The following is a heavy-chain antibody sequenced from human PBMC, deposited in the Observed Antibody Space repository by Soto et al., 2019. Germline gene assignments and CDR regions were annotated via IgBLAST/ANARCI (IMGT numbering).Heavy chain of an antibody. V-gene: IGHV3-13*01. J-gene: IGHJ4*02. CDR3: APTPSWSYYFDY. CDR2: IGTAGDT. CDR1: GFTFSSFD. Sequence: GGSLRLSGSASGFTFSSFDMHWVRQATGKGLEWVSAIGTAGDTYYPDSVKGRFTISRDNSKNTLYLQMNSLRAEDTDVYYCAPTPSWSYYFDYWGQGTLVTVSS. D-gene: IGHD6-13*01.